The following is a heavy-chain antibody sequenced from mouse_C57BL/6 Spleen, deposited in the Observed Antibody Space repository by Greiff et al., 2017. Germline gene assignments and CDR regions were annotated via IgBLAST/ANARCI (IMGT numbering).Heavy chain of an antibody. CDR2: INPGSGGT. J-gene: IGHJ4*01. CDR1: GYAFTNYL. CDR3: ARHDYDAMDY. V-gene: IGHV1-54*01. Sequence: QVQLQQSGAELVRPGTSVKVSCKASGYAFTNYLIEWVKQRPGQGLEWIGVINPGSGGTNYNEKFKGKATLTADKSSSTAYMQLSSLTSEDSAVYFYARHDYDAMDYWGQGTSVTVSS.